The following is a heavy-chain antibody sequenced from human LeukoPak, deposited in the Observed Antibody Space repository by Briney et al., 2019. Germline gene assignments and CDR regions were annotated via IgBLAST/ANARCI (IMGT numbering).Heavy chain of an antibody. Sequence: ASVTVSCKASGYTFTGYYMHWVRQAPGQGLEWMGWINPNSGGTNYAQKFQSRVTMTRDTSISTAYMELSRLRSDDTAVYYCASSGHYYYYYMDVWGKGTTVTVSS. V-gene: IGHV1-2*02. CDR1: GYTFTGYY. CDR3: ASSGHYYYYYMDV. J-gene: IGHJ6*03. D-gene: IGHD5-12*01. CDR2: INPNSGGT.